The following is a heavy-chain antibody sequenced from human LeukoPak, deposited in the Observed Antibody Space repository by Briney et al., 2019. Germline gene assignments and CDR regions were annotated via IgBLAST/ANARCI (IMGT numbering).Heavy chain of an antibody. CDR3: ASYGSGSYYYGFDP. J-gene: IGHJ5*02. CDR1: GGAVSSGSYY. V-gene: IGHV4-61*01. D-gene: IGHD3-10*01. CDR2: IYYSGST. Sequence: SETLSLTCTVSGGAVSSGSYYWSWIRQPPGKGLEWIGYIYYSGSTNYNPSLKSRVTISVDTSKNQFSLKLSSVTAADTAVYYCASYGSGSYYYGFDPWGQGTLVTVSS.